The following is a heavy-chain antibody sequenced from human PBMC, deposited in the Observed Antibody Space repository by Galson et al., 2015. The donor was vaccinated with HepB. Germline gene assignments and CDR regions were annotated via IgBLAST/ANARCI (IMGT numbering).Heavy chain of an antibody. CDR2: IKSKTDGGTT. J-gene: IGHJ3*02. CDR1: GFTFSNAW. D-gene: IGHD2-15*01. Sequence: SLRLSCAASGFTFSNAWMSWVRQAPGKGLEWVGRIKSKTDGGTTDYAAPVKGRFTISRDDSKNTLYLQMNSLETEDTAVYYCTTDVVAATLDAFDIWGQGTMVTVSS. CDR3: TTDVVAATLDAFDI. V-gene: IGHV3-15*01.